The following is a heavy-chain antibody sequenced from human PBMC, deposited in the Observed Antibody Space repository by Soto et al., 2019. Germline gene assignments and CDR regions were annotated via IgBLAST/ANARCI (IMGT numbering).Heavy chain of an antibody. V-gene: IGHV3-23*01. Sequence: EVQLLQSGGDLVQPGGSLRLSCAASGFTFSSYAMNWVRQAPGKGLEWVSTIRSSGGSTYYADSVKGRFTVSRDNSKNTLYLQVNSLRAEDTAVYYCARDPSTGFADYWGQGNLVTVSS. CDR3: ARDPSTGFADY. J-gene: IGHJ4*02. CDR2: IRSSGGST. CDR1: GFTFSSYA. D-gene: IGHD3-9*01.